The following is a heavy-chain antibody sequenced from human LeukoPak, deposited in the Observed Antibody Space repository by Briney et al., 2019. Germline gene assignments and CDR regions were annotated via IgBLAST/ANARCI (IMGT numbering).Heavy chain of an antibody. CDR3: ARSHSSSWLLNYYYYYMDV. D-gene: IGHD6-13*01. J-gene: IGHJ6*03. V-gene: IGHV3-64*01. Sequence: GGSLRLSCAASGFTFSSYAMHWVRQAPGKGLEYVSAISSNGGSTYYAHSVKGRFTISRDNSKNKLYLQMGSLRADDMAVYYCARSHSSSWLLNYYYYYMDVWGKGTTVTVSS. CDR1: GFTFSSYA. CDR2: ISSNGGST.